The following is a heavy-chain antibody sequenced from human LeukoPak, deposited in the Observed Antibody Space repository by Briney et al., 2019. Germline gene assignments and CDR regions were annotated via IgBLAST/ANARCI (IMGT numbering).Heavy chain of an antibody. CDR3: ARDGLKRCYYYMDV. Sequence: ASVKVSCKASGYTFTGYYMHWVRQAPGQGLEWMGRINPNSGGTNYAQKFQGRVTMTRDTSISTAYMELSRLRSDDTAVYYCARDGLKRCYYYMDVWGKGTTVAVSS. CDR1: GYTFTGYY. V-gene: IGHV1-2*06. J-gene: IGHJ6*03. D-gene: IGHD4/OR15-4a*01. CDR2: INPNSGGT.